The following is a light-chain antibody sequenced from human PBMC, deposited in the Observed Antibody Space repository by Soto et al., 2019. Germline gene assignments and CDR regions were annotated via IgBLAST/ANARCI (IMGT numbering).Light chain of an antibody. CDR1: SAIGNYNL. V-gene: IGLV2-23*02. Sequence: QSVVTQPASVSGSPGQSVTISCSGSAIGNYNLVSWYQHLPGRAPKLLIFEVTMRPSGISDRFSGSKSASTASLTISGLQAEDEGDYYCASYAGSRTYVFGSGTKVTVL. CDR3: ASYAGSRTYV. J-gene: IGLJ1*01. CDR2: EVT.